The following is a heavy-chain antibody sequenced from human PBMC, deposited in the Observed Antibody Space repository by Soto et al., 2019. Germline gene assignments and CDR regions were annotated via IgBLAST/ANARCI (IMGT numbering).Heavy chain of an antibody. J-gene: IGHJ4*02. Sequence: EVQLVESGGGLVQPGGSLRLSCAASGFTFSSYWMSWVRQAPGKGLEWVANIKQDGSEKYYVDSVKGRFTISRDNAKNSLYLQMNSLRAEDTAVYYCARGLRYFDWYYFDYWGQGTLVTVSS. CDR2: IKQDGSEK. D-gene: IGHD3-9*01. V-gene: IGHV3-7*03. CDR3: ARGLRYFDWYYFDY. CDR1: GFTFSSYW.